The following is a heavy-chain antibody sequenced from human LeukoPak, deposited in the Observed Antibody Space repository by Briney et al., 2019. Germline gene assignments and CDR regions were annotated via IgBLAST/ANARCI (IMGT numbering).Heavy chain of an antibody. CDR2: INSAGNNI. V-gene: IGHV3-11*04. Sequence: PGGSLGLSCVASGFTFSDYFMSWIRQAPGKGLEWLSFINSAGNNIYYADSVKGRFTISRDNSKDTLYLEMNSLRVEDTAIYYCATSRVFDHWGQGTLVAVSS. CDR1: GFTFSDYF. CDR3: ATSRVFDH. J-gene: IGHJ4*02.